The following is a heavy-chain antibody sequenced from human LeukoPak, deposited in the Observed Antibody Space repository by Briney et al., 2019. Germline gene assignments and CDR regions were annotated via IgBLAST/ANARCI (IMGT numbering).Heavy chain of an antibody. J-gene: IGHJ4*02. CDR2: ISAYNGNT. D-gene: IGHD6-13*01. V-gene: IGHV1-18*01. CDR1: GYTFTSYG. Sequence: EASVKVSCKASGYTFTSYGISWVRQAPGQGLEWMGWISAYNGNTNYAQKLQGRVTMTTDTSTSTAYMELRSLRSDDTAVYYCARSGASSWYRFTNDYWGQGTLVTVSS. CDR3: ARSGASSWYRFTNDY.